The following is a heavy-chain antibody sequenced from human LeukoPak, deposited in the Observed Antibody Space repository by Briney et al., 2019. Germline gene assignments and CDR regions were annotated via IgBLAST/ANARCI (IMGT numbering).Heavy chain of an antibody. V-gene: IGHV1-24*01. CDR1: GYALTELS. CDR2: FDREHGET. Sequence: ASVKVSCKVSGYALTELSMHWVRQAPGEGLEWMGGFDREHGETLYAQKFQGRVTMTGDTSSGTAYMELSSLRSDDTAVYYCAREYGSGSYYYYYGMDVWGQGTTVTVSS. D-gene: IGHD3-10*01. CDR3: AREYGSGSYYYYYGMDV. J-gene: IGHJ6*02.